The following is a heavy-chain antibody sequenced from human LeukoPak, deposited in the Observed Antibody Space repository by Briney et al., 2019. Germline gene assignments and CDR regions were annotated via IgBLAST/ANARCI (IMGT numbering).Heavy chain of an antibody. J-gene: IGHJ4*02. CDR1: GYTFISYG. V-gene: IGHV1-18*01. CDR3: ARDSYDYGDI. CDR2: TSAYNGNT. D-gene: IGHD2-2*01. Sequence: ASVKVSCKASGYTFISYGISWVRQAPGQGLEWMGWTSAYNGNTNYAQKLQGRVTMTTDTSTSTAYVELRSLRSDDTAVYYCARDSYDYGDIWGQGTLVTVSS.